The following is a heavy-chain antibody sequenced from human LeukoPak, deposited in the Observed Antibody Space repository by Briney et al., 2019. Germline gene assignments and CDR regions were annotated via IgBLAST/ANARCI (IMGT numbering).Heavy chain of an antibody. D-gene: IGHD4-17*01. J-gene: IGHJ3*02. Sequence: SETLSLTCAVHGGSFSGYYWSWIRQPPGKGLEWIGEINHSGSTNYNPSLKSRVTISVDTSKNQFSLKLSSVTAADTAVYYCARGKGATVTTGNAFDIWGQGTMVTISS. CDR1: GGSFSGYY. V-gene: IGHV4-34*01. CDR3: ARGKGATVTTGNAFDI. CDR2: INHSGST.